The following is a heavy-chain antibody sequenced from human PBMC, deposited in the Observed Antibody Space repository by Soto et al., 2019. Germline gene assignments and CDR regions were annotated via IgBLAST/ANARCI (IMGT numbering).Heavy chain of an antibody. V-gene: IGHV4-4*02. J-gene: IGHJ4*02. CDR1: GGSISSSNW. CDR2: SYHSGNT. D-gene: IGHD5-18*01. CDR3: ASRGYTYGFDN. Sequence: QVLLQESGPGLVKPSGTLSLTCAVSGGSISSSNWWSWVRQPPGKGLEWIGESYHSGNTNYNPSLRSRVTISVDKSKNQFSLRLRSVTATDTAVYYCASRGYTYGFDNWGRGTLVTVSS.